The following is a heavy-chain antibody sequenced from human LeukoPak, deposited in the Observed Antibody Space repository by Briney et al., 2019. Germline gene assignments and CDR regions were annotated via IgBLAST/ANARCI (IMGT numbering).Heavy chain of an antibody. CDR2: ISGSGGST. J-gene: IGHJ4*02. D-gene: IGHD5-12*01. Sequence: ETLSLTCAVYGGSFSGYYWSWIRQPPGKGLEWVSAISGSGGSTYYADSVKGRFTISRDNSKNTLYLQMNSLRAEDTAVYYCAKDGYHRGYSGYDFDYWGQGTLVTVSS. V-gene: IGHV3-23*01. CDR1: GGSFSGYY. CDR3: AKDGYHRGYSGYDFDY.